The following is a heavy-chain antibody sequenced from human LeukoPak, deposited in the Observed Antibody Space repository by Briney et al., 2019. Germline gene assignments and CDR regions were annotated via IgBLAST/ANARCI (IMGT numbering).Heavy chain of an antibody. CDR2: ISGSGGST. J-gene: IGHJ4*02. Sequence: GGSLRLSCAASGFTFSSYAMSWVRQAPGKGLEWVSAISGSGGSTYYADSVKGRFTISRDNSKNTLYLQMNSLRAEDTAVYYCAAQYYDYVWGSYPYDHWGQGTLVTVSS. V-gene: IGHV3-23*01. CDR1: GFTFSSYA. D-gene: IGHD3-16*02. CDR3: AAQYYDYVWGSYPYDH.